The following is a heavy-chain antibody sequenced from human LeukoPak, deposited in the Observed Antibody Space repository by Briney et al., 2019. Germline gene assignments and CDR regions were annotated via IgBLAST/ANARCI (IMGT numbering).Heavy chain of an antibody. V-gene: IGHV1-69*02. J-gene: IGHJ5*02. CDR3: ARGGLYSSAWFDP. D-gene: IGHD6-19*01. CDR1: GGTFSSYS. Sequence: GASVKVSCKASGGTFSSYSISWVRQAPGQGLEWMGRIIPILNITNFEQKYQGRVAITADRSTNIVYIELSSLRSEDTAVYYCARGGLYSSAWFDPWGQGTLVTVSS. CDR2: IIPILNIT.